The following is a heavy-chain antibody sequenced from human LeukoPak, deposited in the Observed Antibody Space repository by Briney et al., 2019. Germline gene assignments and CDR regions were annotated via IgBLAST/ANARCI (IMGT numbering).Heavy chain of an antibody. V-gene: IGHV3-21*01. CDR3: ARVVATVTTFDY. CDR1: GFTFSSYS. J-gene: IGHJ4*02. CDR2: ISSSSSYI. Sequence: GGSLRLSCAASGFTFSSYSMNWVRQAPGKGREGVSSISSSSSYIYYADSVKGRFTISRDNAKNSLYLQMNSLRAEDTAVYYCARVVATVTTFDYWGQGTMVTVSS. D-gene: IGHD4-17*01.